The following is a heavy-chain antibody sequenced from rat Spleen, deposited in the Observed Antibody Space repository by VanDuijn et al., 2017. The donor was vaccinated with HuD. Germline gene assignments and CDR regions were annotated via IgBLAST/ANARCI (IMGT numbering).Heavy chain of an antibody. CDR2: ISPTGGRT. CDR3: ATQDYDGAYYYGWFAY. V-gene: IGHV5-27*01. J-gene: IGHJ3*01. D-gene: IGHD1-12*02. Sequence: EVQLVESGGGLVQPGRSLKLSCVASGFTFSDYAMAWVRQAPKKGLEWVASISPTGGRTNYRDSVQGRFTISRDNAKSTLYLQMDSLRSEDTATYYCATQDYDGAYYYGWFAYWGLGTLVTVSS. CDR1: GFTFSDYA.